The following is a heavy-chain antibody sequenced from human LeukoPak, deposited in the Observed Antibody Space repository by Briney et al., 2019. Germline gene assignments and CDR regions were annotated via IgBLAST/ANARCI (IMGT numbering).Heavy chain of an antibody. CDR1: GGSISSSSYY. Sequence: SETLSLTCTVSGGSISSSSYYWGWISQPPGKGLERIGSIYYSGSTYYNASLKSRVTISVDTSKNQFSLKLSSVTAADMAVYYCARYCSSTSCYYYGMDVWGQGTTVTVSS. J-gene: IGHJ6*02. V-gene: IGHV4-39*01. CDR2: IYYSGST. CDR3: ARYCSSTSCYYYGMDV. D-gene: IGHD2-2*01.